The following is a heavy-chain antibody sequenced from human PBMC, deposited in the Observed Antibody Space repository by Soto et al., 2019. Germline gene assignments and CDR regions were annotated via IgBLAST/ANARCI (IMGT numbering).Heavy chain of an antibody. D-gene: IGHD3-9*01. CDR1: GGSISSSSYY. CDR3: ASTKYFVWLFSFDP. V-gene: IGHV4-39*01. J-gene: IGHJ5*02. CDR2: IYYSGST. Sequence: QLQLQESGPGLVKPSETLSLTCTVSGGSISSSSYYWGWIRQPPGKGLEWIGSIYYSGSTYYNPSLKSRVTISVDTSKNQFSLKLSSVTAADTAVYYCASTKYFVWLFSFDPWGQGTLVTVSS.